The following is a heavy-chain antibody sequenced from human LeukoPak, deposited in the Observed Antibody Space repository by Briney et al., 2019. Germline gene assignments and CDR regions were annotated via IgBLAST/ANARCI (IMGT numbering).Heavy chain of an antibody. CDR3: ARGGVANYNMDV. CDR2: IKTDGTIT. CDR1: GFTFSTYW. J-gene: IGHJ6*03. D-gene: IGHD2-15*01. Sequence: GGSLRLSCAASGFTFSTYWMDWVRQAPGKGLVWVSRIKTDGTITTYADSVKGRFTISRDNAKSTLYLQMNSLRGECTAVYYCARGGVANYNMDVWGKGTTVTVSS. V-gene: IGHV3-74*01.